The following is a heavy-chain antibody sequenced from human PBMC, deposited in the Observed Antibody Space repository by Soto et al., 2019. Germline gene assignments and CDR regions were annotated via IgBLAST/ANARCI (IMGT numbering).Heavy chain of an antibody. J-gene: IGHJ4*02. V-gene: IGHV4-34*01. CDR3: ARDYGDSDLDY. Sequence: PSETLSLTCAVYGGSFSGYYWSWIRQPPGKGLEWIGEINHSGSTNYNPSLKSRVTISVDTSKNQFSLKLSSVTAADTAVYYCARDYGDSDLDYWGQGTLVTVSS. CDR1: GGSFSGYY. D-gene: IGHD4-17*01. CDR2: INHSGST.